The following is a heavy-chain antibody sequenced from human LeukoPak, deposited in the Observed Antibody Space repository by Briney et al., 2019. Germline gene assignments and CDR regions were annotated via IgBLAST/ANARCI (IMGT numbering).Heavy chain of an antibody. J-gene: IGHJ4*02. Sequence: SETLSLTCAVSGGSISSGGYYWSWIRQPPGKGLEWIGYIYHSGSTYYNPSLKSRVTISVDRSKNQFSLKLSSVTAADTAVYYCARGDWYSSLDYWGQGTLVTVSS. CDR3: ARGDWYSSLDY. D-gene: IGHD6-13*01. CDR2: IYHSGST. V-gene: IGHV4-30-2*01. CDR1: GGSISSGGYY.